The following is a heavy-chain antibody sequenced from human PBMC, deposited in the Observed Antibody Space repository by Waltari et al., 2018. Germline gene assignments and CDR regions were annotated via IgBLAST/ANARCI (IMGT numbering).Heavy chain of an antibody. CDR3: ARGGDLANWGFHPDY. Sequence: QLQLQESGSGLVKPSQTLSPTCAVSGGSISSGGYSWSWIRQPPGKGLEWIGYIYHSGSTYYNPSLKSRVTISVDRSKNQFSLKLSSVTAADTAVYYCARGGDLANWGFHPDYWGQGTLVTVSS. D-gene: IGHD7-27*01. V-gene: IGHV4-30-2*01. J-gene: IGHJ4*02. CDR1: GGSISSGGYS. CDR2: IYHSGST.